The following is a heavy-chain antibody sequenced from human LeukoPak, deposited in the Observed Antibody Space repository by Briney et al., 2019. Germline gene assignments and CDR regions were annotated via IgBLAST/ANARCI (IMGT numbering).Heavy chain of an antibody. D-gene: IGHD3-10*01. V-gene: IGHV4-30-2*01. J-gene: IGHJ4*02. CDR2: IYHSGST. CDR1: GGSISSGGYY. CDR3: AGFGSINEAFDY. Sequence: SQTLSLTCTVSGGSISSGGYYWSWIRQPPGKGLEWIGYIYHSGSTYYNPSLKSRVTISVDRSKNQFSLKLSSVTAADTAVYYCAGFGSINEAFDYWGQGTLVTVSS.